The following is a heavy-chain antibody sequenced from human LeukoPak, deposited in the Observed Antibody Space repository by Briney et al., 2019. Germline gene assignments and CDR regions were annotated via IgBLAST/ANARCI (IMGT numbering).Heavy chain of an antibody. CDR3: AKEVAATGLN. CDR2: ISGSGGST. D-gene: IGHD6-13*01. J-gene: IGHJ4*02. V-gene: IGHV3-23*01. CDR1: GFTFSSYA. Sequence: GVSLRLSCAASGFTFSSYARKWVRQAPGKGLEWVSTISGSGGSTYYADSVKGRFTISRDNSKNTLYLQMNSLRAEDTAVYYCAKEVAATGLNWGQGTLVTVSS.